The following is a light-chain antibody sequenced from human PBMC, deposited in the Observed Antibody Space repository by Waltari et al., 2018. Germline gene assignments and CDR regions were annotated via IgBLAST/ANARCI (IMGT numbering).Light chain of an antibody. CDR1: QTIGLS. CDR3: QQYNNWPPGT. J-gene: IGKJ1*01. CDR2: HAS. Sequence: TVVTQSPATLSVSPGARASLSCRTSQTIGLSLAWYQQKPGQAPRLLIYHASTRATGIPARFSGSGSESEFTLTISSLQSEDVAVYYCQQYNNWPPGTFGQGTRVEI. V-gene: IGKV3-15*01.